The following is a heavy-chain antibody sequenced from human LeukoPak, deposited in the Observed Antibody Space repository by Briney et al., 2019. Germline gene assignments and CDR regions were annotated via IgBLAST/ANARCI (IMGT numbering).Heavy chain of an antibody. V-gene: IGHV3-53*01. D-gene: IGHD6-13*01. Sequence: PGGSLRLSCAASGFTVSSSYMSWVRQAPGKGLEWVSVIYSDGRIYYTGSVKGRFTISRDNSKNMLYLQMNSLRAEDTAVYYCARCIAATARDPFYYFDYWGQGTLVAVSS. CDR2: IYSDGRI. CDR3: ARCIAATARDPFYYFDY. J-gene: IGHJ4*02. CDR1: GFTVSSSY.